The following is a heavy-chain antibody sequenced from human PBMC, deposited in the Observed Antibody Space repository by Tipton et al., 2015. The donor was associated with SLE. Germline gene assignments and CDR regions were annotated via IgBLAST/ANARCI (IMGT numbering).Heavy chain of an antibody. J-gene: IGHJ6*03. CDR2: IYYSGST. CDR3: ARPLYYYYYMDV. Sequence: TLSLTCTVSGGSISSGVYYWSWIRQPPGKGLEWIGYIYYSGSTYYNPSLKSRVTISVDTSKNQFSLKLRSVTAADTAAYYCARPLYYYYYMDVWGKGTTVTVSS. V-gene: IGHV4-30-4*01. CDR1: GGSISSGVYY.